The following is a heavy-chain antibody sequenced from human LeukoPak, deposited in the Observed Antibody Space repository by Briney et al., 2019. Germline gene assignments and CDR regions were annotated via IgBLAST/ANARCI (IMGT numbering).Heavy chain of an antibody. D-gene: IGHD3-3*01. CDR3: ARLGYDFWSGYYANWFDP. V-gene: IGHV5-51*01. CDR1: GYSFTSYW. Sequence: GESLKISCKGSGYSFTSYWIGWVRQMPGKGLEWVGIIYPGDSDTRYSPSFQGQVTISADKSISTAYLQWSSLKASDTAMYYCARLGYDFWSGYYANWFDPWGQGTLVTVSS. CDR2: IYPGDSDT. J-gene: IGHJ5*02.